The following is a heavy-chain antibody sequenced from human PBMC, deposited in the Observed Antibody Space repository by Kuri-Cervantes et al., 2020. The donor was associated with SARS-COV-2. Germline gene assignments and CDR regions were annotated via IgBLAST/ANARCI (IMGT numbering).Heavy chain of an antibody. CDR2: ISYEGSNK. V-gene: IGHV3-30*03. CDR1: GFTFSSYG. J-gene: IGHJ4*02. D-gene: IGHD6-19*01. Sequence: GESLKISCAASGFTFSSYGMHWVRQAPGKGLEWVASISYEGSNKHYADSVKDRFTISRDYSRDTLYLQMNSLRAEDTAVYYCASEAGIGWYGYWGQGTLVTVSS. CDR3: ASEAGIGWYGY.